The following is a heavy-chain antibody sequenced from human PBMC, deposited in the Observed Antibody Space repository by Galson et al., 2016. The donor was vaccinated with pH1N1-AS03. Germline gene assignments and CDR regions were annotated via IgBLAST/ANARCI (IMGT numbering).Heavy chain of an antibody. D-gene: IGHD3-10*01. Sequence: SLRLSCAASGFTFSSYWMSWVRQAPGKGLEWVANIDQDGSEKYYMDSVEGRFTISRDNAKNSLSLQMNSLRSEDTAVYYCTSGMVELDYWGQGTLVTVSS. CDR2: IDQDGSEK. V-gene: IGHV3-7*01. CDR1: GFTFSSYW. CDR3: TSGMVELDY. J-gene: IGHJ4*02.